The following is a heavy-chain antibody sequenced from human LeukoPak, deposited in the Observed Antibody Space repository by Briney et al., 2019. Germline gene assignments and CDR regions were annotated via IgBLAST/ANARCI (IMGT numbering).Heavy chain of an antibody. Sequence: GASVKASCKASGGTFSSYAISWVRQAPGQGLEWMGRIIPILGIANYAQKFQGRVTITADKSTSTAYMELSSLRSEDTAVYYCAREIGGSANNDYWGQGTLVTVSS. CDR2: IIPILGIA. J-gene: IGHJ4*02. CDR3: AREIGGSANNDY. CDR1: GGTFSSYA. D-gene: IGHD1/OR15-1a*01. V-gene: IGHV1-69*04.